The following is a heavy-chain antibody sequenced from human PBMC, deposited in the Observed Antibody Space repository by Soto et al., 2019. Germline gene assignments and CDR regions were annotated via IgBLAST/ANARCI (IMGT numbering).Heavy chain of an antibody. CDR2: IYYSGST. Sequence: SETLSLTCTVSGGSISRSTYYWGWIRQPPGKGLEWIGSIYYSGSTYYRPSLKSRVTISVDTSKNQFSLKLSSVTAADTAVYYCARQVPAAIRLGWFDPWGQGTLVTSPQ. CDR3: ARQVPAAIRLGWFDP. CDR1: GGSISRSTYY. J-gene: IGHJ5*02. D-gene: IGHD2-2*02. V-gene: IGHV4-39*01.